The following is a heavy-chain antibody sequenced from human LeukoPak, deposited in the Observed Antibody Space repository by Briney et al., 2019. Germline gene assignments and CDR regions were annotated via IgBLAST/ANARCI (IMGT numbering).Heavy chain of an antibody. CDR2: IYYSGST. J-gene: IGHJ5*02. D-gene: IGHD3-22*01. Sequence: PSETLSLTCTVSGGSISTYFWSWIRQPPGKGLEWIGSIYYSGSTYYNPSLKSRVTISVDTSKNQFSLKLSSVTAADTAVYYCASSGYYYDSRPNNWFDPWGQGTLVTVSS. CDR1: GGSISTYF. CDR3: ASSGYYYDSRPNNWFDP. V-gene: IGHV4-59*01.